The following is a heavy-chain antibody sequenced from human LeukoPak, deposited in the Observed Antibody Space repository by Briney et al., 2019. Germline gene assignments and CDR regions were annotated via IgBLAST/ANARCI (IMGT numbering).Heavy chain of an antibody. D-gene: IGHD3-10*01. J-gene: IGHJ4*02. CDR2: TFYSETT. V-gene: IGHV4-39*01. CDR1: AAYSTSRGCY. CDR3: ARLGASLEWDSGSFPDY. Sequence: SQTMSPTSSVAAAYSTSRGCYWGRIREPPGKGLEWIASTFYSETTHYNPSLKSRITISADTSKNQFSLELRFVTAADTAVYYCARLGASLEWDSGSFPDYWGQGTLVTVSS.